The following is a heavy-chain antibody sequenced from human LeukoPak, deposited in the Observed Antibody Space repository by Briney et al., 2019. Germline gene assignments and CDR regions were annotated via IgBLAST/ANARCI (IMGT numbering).Heavy chain of an antibody. Sequence: SETLSLTSTVSGGSISSGGYYWSWIRQHPGKGLEWIGYIYYSGSTYYNPSLKSRVTISVDTSKNQFSLKLSSVTAADTAVYYCARHTYGALDYWGQGTLVTVSS. J-gene: IGHJ4*02. V-gene: IGHV4-31*03. D-gene: IGHD4-17*01. CDR2: IYYSGST. CDR1: GGSISSGGYY. CDR3: ARHTYGALDY.